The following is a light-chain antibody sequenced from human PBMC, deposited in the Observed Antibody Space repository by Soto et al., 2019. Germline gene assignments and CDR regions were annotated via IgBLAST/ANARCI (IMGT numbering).Light chain of an antibody. CDR3: QQYNNWPPYT. J-gene: IGKJ2*01. CDR2: GAS. V-gene: IGKV3-15*01. Sequence: EIVMTHSPATLSVSPGERATLSCRASQSVSSNLAGYQQKPGQAPRLLIYGASTRATGIPARFSGSGSGTEFTLTISSLQSEDFAVYYCQQYNNWPPYTFGQGTKLEIK. CDR1: QSVSSN.